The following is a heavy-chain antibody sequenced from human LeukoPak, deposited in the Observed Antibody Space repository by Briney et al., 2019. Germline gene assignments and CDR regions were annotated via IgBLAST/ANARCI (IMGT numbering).Heavy chain of an antibody. CDR2: ISSSSSTI. V-gene: IGHV3-48*01. CDR3: ASSGNILTGYQDY. CDR1: GFTFSSYS. Sequence: GGSLRLSCAASGFTFSSYSMNWVRQAPGKGLEWVSYISSSSSTIYYADSVKGRFTISRDNAKNSLYLQMNSLRAEDTAVYYCASSGNILTGYQDYWGQGTLVTVSS. J-gene: IGHJ4*02. D-gene: IGHD3-9*01.